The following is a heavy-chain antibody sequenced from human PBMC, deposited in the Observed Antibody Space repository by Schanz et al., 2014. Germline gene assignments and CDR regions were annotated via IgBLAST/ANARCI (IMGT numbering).Heavy chain of an antibody. V-gene: IGHV1-3*04. CDR3: AGGIGCYGAYNYIDS. J-gene: IGHJ4*02. Sequence: QVHLVQSGAEVKRPGASVKVSCKASEYSFTSYSMHWVRQAPGQRLEWMGWINTGGGDTTYSQNFQGRVTITRDTSASTAYIELSSLRSVDAAVYSCAGGIGCYGAYNYIDSWGQGTLVTVSS. CDR1: EYSFTSYS. CDR2: INTGGGDT. D-gene: IGHD4-17*01.